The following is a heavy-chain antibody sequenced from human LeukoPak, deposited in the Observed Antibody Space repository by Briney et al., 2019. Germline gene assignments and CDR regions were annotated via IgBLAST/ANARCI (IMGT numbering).Heavy chain of an antibody. J-gene: IGHJ4*02. V-gene: IGHV5-51*01. D-gene: IGHD6-13*01. CDR3: ARLEAAAGKLRYSFDY. CDR1: GYSFTSYW. Sequence: GESLKISCKGSGYSFTSYWIGWVRQMPGKGLEWMGIIYPGDSDTRYSPSFQGQVTISADKSISTAYLQWSSLKASDTAMYYCARLEAAAGKLRYSFDYWGQGTLVTVSS. CDR2: IYPGDSDT.